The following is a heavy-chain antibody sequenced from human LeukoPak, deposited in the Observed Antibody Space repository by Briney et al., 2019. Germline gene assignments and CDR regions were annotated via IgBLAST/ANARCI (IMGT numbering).Heavy chain of an antibody. D-gene: IGHD5-24*01. V-gene: IGHV3-49*04. J-gene: IGHJ6*02. CDR1: GFTLGDHA. CDR3: SRGPIQLWVHNGMDV. CDR2: IRSNAYRGTT. Sequence: GGSLRLSCTSSGFTLGDHAMTWVRQVPGEGLEWVGFIRSNAYRGTTEYAASVKGRFTISRDDSKNVVYLQMNGLKSEDTAVYYCSRGPIQLWVHNGMDVWGQGTTVTVSS.